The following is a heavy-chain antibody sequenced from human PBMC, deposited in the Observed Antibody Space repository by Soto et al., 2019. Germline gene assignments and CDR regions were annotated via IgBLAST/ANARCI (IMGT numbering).Heavy chain of an antibody. J-gene: IGHJ4*02. CDR3: ARSAGWYAVHS. V-gene: IGHV4-4*02. D-gene: IGHD6-19*01. CDR1: GDSVSSPYY. CDR2: VFHTGTT. Sequence: QVQLQESGPGLVKPSGTLSLTCAVSGDSVSSPYYWCWVRQPPGKGLEGIGEVFHTGTTSYNPSPRXXVTISMDKSNNQFSLDLTSVTAADTAVYYCARSAGWYAVHSWGPGTLVIVSS.